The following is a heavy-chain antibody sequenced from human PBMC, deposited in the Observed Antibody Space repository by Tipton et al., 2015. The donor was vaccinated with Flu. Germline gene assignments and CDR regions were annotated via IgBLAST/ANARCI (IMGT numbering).Heavy chain of an antibody. CDR3: AKHCSGGSCSHAFDI. Sequence: TLSLTCAVYGGSFSGYYWSWIRQPPGKGLEWVGEINHSGSTNYNPSLKSRVTISVDTSKNQFSLKLTSVTAAGTAVYYCAKHCSGGSCSHAFDIWGQGTMVTVSS. V-gene: IGHV4-34*01. CDR1: GGSFSGYY. D-gene: IGHD2-15*01. CDR2: INHSGST. J-gene: IGHJ3*02.